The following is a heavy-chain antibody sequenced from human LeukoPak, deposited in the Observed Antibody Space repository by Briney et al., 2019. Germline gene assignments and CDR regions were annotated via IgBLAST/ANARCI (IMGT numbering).Heavy chain of an antibody. CDR3: GRPSITSYYDSRGSDAFDV. CDR1: GYIFSTYW. V-gene: IGHV5-51*01. Sequence: RGESLKISCKGSGYIFSTYWIAWVRQLPGKGLEWMGIIFPGDSDTRYSPSFQGQVTISADKSVSTAYLHWSSLKASDTAIYYCGRPSITSYYDSRGSDAFDVWGQGTLVTVSS. J-gene: IGHJ3*01. D-gene: IGHD3-22*01. CDR2: IFPGDSDT.